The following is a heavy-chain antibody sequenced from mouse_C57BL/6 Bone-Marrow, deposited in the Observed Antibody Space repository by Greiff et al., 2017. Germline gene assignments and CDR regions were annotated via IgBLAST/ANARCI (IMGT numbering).Heavy chain of an antibody. D-gene: IGHD1-1*01. V-gene: IGHV5-17*01. CDR2: ISSGSSTI. J-gene: IGHJ1*03. Sequence: EVQGVESGGGLVKPGGSLTLSCAASGFTFSDYGMHWVRQAPEKGLEWVAYISSGSSTIYYADTVKGRFTISRDNAKNTLFLQMTSLRSEDTAMYYCSILYYGSSHWYFDVWGTGTTVTVSS. CDR3: SILYYGSSHWYFDV. CDR1: GFTFSDYG.